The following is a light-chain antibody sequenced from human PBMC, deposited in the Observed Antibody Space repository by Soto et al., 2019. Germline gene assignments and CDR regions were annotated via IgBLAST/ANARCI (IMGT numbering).Light chain of an antibody. J-gene: IGLJ1*01. Sequence: QSALTQPASVSGSPGQSITISCTGTSSDVGGFNYVSWYQQHPGKAPKLMIYDVTNRPSGVSYRFSGSKSGNTASLTISGLQAEDEADYYCNSYTSSSTYDLGTGTKLTVL. V-gene: IGLV2-14*03. CDR2: DVT. CDR3: NSYTSSSTYD. CDR1: SSDVGGFNY.